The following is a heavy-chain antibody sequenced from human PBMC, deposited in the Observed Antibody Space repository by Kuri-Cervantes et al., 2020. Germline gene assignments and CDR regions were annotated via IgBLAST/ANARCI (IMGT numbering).Heavy chain of an antibody. D-gene: IGHD6-13*01. J-gene: IGHJ5*02. Sequence: SLKISCAASGFTFSSYAMHWVRQAPGKGLEWVAVISYDGSNKYYADSVKGRFTISRDNSKNTLYLQMNSLRAEDTAVYYCARDRGQQLGQNRFDPWGQGTLVTVSS. V-gene: IGHV3-30-3*01. CDR3: ARDRGQQLGQNRFDP. CDR1: GFTFSSYA. CDR2: ISYDGSNK.